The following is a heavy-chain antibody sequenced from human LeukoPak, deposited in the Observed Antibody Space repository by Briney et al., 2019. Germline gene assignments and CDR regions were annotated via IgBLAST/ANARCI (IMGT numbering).Heavy chain of an antibody. Sequence: NTSETLSLTCAVYGGSFSGYYWSWIPQPPGKGLEWFGEINHSGSTNYNPSLKSRVTISVDTSKNQFSLKLSSVTAADTAVYYCARKGIPYGSGPNPTQLVRTRHNWFDPWGQGTLVTVSS. D-gene: IGHD3-10*01. CDR3: ARKGIPYGSGPNPTQLVRTRHNWFDP. V-gene: IGHV4-34*01. CDR1: GGSFSGYY. CDR2: INHSGST. J-gene: IGHJ5*02.